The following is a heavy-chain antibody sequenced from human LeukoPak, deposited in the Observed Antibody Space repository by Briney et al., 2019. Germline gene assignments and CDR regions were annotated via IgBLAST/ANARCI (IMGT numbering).Heavy chain of an antibody. D-gene: IGHD6-6*01. V-gene: IGHV3-66*02. CDR3: ASDGGLAPYSSSTPFDY. CDR2: IYSSGST. Sequence: GGSLRLSCAASGFTVSTNYMSWVRQAPGKGLEWVSVIYSSGSTYYADSVKGRFTIFRDNSKNTLYLQMNSLRAEDTAVYYCASDGGLAPYSSSTPFDYWGQGTLVTVSS. CDR1: GFTVSTNY. J-gene: IGHJ4*02.